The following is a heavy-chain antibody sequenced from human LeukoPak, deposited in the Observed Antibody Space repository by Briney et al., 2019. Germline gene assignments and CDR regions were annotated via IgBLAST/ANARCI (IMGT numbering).Heavy chain of an antibody. Sequence: RSGGSLRLSCAASGFTFSNYWMTWVRQAPGKGLEWVAHINQDGSKEYYMDSVKVRFTISRDNAKNSLSLQMNSLRAEDTAVYYCVRDGGVSGYDLLDYWGQGTLVTVSS. J-gene: IGHJ4*02. V-gene: IGHV3-7*01. CDR1: GFTFSNYW. CDR2: INQDGSKE. CDR3: VRDGGVSGYDLLDY. D-gene: IGHD5-12*01.